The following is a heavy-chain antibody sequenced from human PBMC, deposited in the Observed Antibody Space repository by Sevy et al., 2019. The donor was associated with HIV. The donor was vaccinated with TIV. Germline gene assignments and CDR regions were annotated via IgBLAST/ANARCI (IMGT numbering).Heavy chain of an antibody. D-gene: IGHD5-18*01. J-gene: IGHJ5*02. CDR2: ISGSGGST. CDR1: GFTFSSYA. CDR3: ARDPKAILQLWVNWFDP. Sequence: GGSLRLSCAASGFTFSSYAMSWVRQAPGKGLEWVSAISGSGGSTYYADSVKGRFTISRDNSKNTLYLQMNSLRAEDTAVYYCARDPKAILQLWVNWFDPWGQRTLVTVSS. V-gene: IGHV3-23*01.